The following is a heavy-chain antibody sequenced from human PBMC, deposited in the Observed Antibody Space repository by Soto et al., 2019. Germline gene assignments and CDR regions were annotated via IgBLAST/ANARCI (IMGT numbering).Heavy chain of an antibody. J-gene: IGHJ4*02. V-gene: IGHV3-30*18. CDR2: ISYDGSKK. CDR3: AKDGVSWGISGTTFH. D-gene: IGHD1-7*01. Sequence: ESGGGVVQPGRSLRVSCAASGFTFNIYAIHWVRQAPGKGLEWVAVISYDGSKKYYADSVEGRFTVSRDNSKNTLYLQMNSLRADDTAVYYCAKDGVSWGISGTTFHWGQGTLVTVSS. CDR1: GFTFNIYA.